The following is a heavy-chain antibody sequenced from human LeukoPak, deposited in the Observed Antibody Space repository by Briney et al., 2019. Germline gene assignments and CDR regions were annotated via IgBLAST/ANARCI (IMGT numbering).Heavy chain of an antibody. Sequence: GRSLRLSCAASGFALSSYGMHWVRQAPGKGLEWVAHIKQDGSQEYYVDSVKGRFTISRDSAKNSLYLQMNSLRAEDTAAYYCARGVPYDSWSGPHYSDYWGQGTLVTVSS. CDR1: GFALSSYG. J-gene: IGHJ4*02. CDR2: IKQDGSQE. V-gene: IGHV3-7*01. CDR3: ARGVPYDSWSGPHYSDY. D-gene: IGHD3-3*01.